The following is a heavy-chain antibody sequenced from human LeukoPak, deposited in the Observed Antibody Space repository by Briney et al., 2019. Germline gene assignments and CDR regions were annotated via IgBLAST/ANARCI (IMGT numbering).Heavy chain of an antibody. V-gene: IGHV4-4*07. CDR1: GGSISSYY. J-gene: IGHJ6*03. CDR3: ARSQGALSPVNYYYYYMDV. CDR2: IYTSGST. Sequence: PSETLSLTCTVSGGSISSYYWSWIRQPAGKGLEWIGRIYTSGSTNYNPSLKSRVTMSVDTSKNQFSLKLSSVTAADTAVYYCARSQGALSPVNYYYYYMDVWGKGTTVTVSS. D-gene: IGHD3-22*01.